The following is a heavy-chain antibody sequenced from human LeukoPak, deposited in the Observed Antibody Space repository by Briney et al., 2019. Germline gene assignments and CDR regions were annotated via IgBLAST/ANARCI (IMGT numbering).Heavy chain of an antibody. CDR2: ISSSGSTI. J-gene: IGHJ4*02. CDR1: GFTFSDYY. Sequence: GGSLRLSCAASGFTFSDYYMSWIRQAPGKGLEWVSYISSSGSTIYCADSVKGRFTISRDNAKNSLYLQMNSLRAEDTAVYYCASGDEVATIKLDYWGQGTLVTVSS. CDR3: ASGDEVATIKLDY. V-gene: IGHV3-11*01. D-gene: IGHD5-12*01.